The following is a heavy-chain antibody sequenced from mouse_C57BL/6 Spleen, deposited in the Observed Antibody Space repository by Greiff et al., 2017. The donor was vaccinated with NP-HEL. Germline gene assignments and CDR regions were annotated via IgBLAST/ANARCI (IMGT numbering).Heavy chain of an antibody. CDR2: INPNNGGT. D-gene: IGHD1-1*01. Sequence: EVQLQQSGPELVKPGASVKISCKASGYTFTDYYMNWVKQSHGKSLEWIGDINPNNGGTSYNQKFKGKATLTVDKSSSTAYMELRSLTSEDSAVYYCARGPLLLRFYYFDYWGQGTTLTVSS. CDR1: GYTFTDYY. CDR3: ARGPLLLRFYYFDY. J-gene: IGHJ2*01. V-gene: IGHV1-26*01.